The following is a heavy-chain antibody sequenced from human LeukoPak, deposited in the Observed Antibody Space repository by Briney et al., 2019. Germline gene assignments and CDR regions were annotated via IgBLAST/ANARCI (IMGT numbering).Heavy chain of an antibody. V-gene: IGHV3-49*04. CDR1: GFSFGDFA. CDR2: IRSEAYGGTT. CDR3: ARVLHYYSILTGYDY. J-gene: IGHJ4*02. D-gene: IGHD3-9*01. Sequence: PGGSLRLSCSASGFSFGDFAMTWVRQAPGKGLEWLGFIRSEAYGGTTEYAATVKDRFTISRDDSKNIAYLQINSLKTEDTAVYYCARVLHYYSILTGYDYWGQGALVTVSS.